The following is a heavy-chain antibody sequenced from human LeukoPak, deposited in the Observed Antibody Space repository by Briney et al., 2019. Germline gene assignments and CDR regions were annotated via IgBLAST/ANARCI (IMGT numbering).Heavy chain of an antibody. CDR2: ISSSSSYI. CDR1: GFTFSSYS. V-gene: IGHV3-21*01. CDR3: AKRAGSSGYYDDAFDI. D-gene: IGHD3-22*01. J-gene: IGHJ3*02. Sequence: GGSLRLSCAASGFTFSSYSMDWVRQAPGKGLEWVSSISSSSSYIYYADSVKGRFTISRDNAKNSLYLQMNSLRAEDTAVYYCAKRAGSSGYYDDAFDIWGQGTMVTVSS.